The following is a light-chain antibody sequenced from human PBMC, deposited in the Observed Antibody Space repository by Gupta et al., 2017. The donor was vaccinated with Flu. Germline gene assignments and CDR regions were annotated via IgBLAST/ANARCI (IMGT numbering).Light chain of an antibody. CDR2: GTN. CDR3: QHETSEHPIFT. CDR1: QSSRRSI. J-gene: IGKJ3*01. V-gene: IGKV3-20*01. Sequence: LSLSTGERDTRSLRASQSSRRSILDWYQKKPGHAPLRLIFGTNNMSKGSTDSCSGSGVGTDFNLIISRREPEDCGVYYCQHETSEHPIFTFGPGTKVDI.